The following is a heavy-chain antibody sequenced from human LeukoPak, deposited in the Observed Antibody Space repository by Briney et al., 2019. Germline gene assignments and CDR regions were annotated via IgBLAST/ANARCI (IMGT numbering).Heavy chain of an antibody. J-gene: IGHJ4*02. CDR1: GLSLSTNGMR. Sequence: SGPALVKPTQTLTLTCTFSGLSLSTNGMRVSWIRQPPGKALEWLARIDWDDDKFYSTSLKTRLTISKDTSKNQVVLTMTNMDPVDTATYYCARSSSGGKDFDYWGQGTLVTVSS. V-gene: IGHV2-70*04. CDR3: ARSSSGGKDFDY. CDR2: IDWDDDK. D-gene: IGHD2-15*01.